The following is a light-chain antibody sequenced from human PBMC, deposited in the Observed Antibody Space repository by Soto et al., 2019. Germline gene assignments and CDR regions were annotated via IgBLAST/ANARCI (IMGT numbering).Light chain of an antibody. V-gene: IGKV3-15*01. Sequence: EFVFTQSPRTLSLSPGERATLSCRASQSVSSSYIAWYQQKPGQAPRLLIYGASTRATGIPARFSGSGSGTEFTLTISSLQSEDFAVYYCQQYYDWPITFGQGTRLEIK. J-gene: IGKJ5*01. CDR2: GAS. CDR1: QSVSSS. CDR3: QQYYDWPIT.